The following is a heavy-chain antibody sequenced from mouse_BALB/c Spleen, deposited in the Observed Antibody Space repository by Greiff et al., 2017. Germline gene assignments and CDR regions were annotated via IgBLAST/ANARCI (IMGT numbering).Heavy chain of an antibody. CDR2: IDTSDSYT. CDR1: GYTFTDYW. V-gene: IGHV1-69*01. J-gene: IGHJ4*01. CDR3: ARYPMDY. Sequence: QVHVKQSGAELVMPGASVKMSCKASGYTFTDYWMHWVKQRPGQGLEWIGAIDTSDSYTSYNQKFKGKATLTVDESSSTAYMQLSSLTSEDSAVYYCARYPMDYWGQGTSVTVSS.